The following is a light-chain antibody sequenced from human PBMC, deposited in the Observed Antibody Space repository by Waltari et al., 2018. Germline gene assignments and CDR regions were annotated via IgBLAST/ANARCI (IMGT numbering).Light chain of an antibody. CDR3: CSFAGSYTFV. CDR1: SRDVGGYHF. Sequence: QSALTQPRSVSGSPGQSVTISCTGTSRDVGGYHFVSWFQQHPGKVPQLLIYDVSERPSDVPDRFSGSKSANTASLTISGLQTDDEADYYCCSFAGSYTFVFGSGTRVTVL. CDR2: DVS. V-gene: IGLV2-11*01. J-gene: IGLJ1*01.